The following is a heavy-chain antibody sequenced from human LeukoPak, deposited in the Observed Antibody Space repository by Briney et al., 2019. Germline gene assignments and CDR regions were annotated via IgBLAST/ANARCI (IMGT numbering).Heavy chain of an antibody. CDR3: ARRSSSWYSRFDP. Sequence: SDTPSLPCTVSGGSISSSSYYWGWIRQPPGKGLEWIGSLYYSGSTYYNPSLKSRVTISVDTSNNQFSLKLSSVTAADTAVYYCARRSSSWYSRFDPRGQGTLVTVSS. J-gene: IGHJ5*02. CDR2: LYYSGST. D-gene: IGHD6-13*01. CDR1: GGSISSSSYY. V-gene: IGHV4-39*01.